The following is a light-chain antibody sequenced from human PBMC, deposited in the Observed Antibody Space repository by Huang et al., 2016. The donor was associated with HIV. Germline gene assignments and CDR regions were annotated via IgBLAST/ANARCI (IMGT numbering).Light chain of an antibody. CDR2: KVS. CDR1: QSLVHSDGNIY. Sequence: DVVLTQSPLSLSVTLGQPASISCRSSQSLVHSDGNIYLIWWQQRPVQSPSLLMYKVSNRDSGVPVSFSGSGSGTDFTLKISRVEAEDVVVYYCMQGTHWPPYTFGQGTKLEIK. J-gene: IGKJ2*01. CDR3: MQGTHWPPYT. V-gene: IGKV2-30*02.